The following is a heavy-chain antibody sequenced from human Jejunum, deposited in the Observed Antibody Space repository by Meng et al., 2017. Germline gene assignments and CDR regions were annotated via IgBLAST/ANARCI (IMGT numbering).Heavy chain of an antibody. CDR3: TSGKTPTGDY. V-gene: IGHV3-74*01. CDR1: GFAFSSNW. J-gene: IGHJ4*02. D-gene: IGHD3-16*01. Sequence: VELVGSGGGLVQPGGSLRLSCAASGFAFSSNWMHWVRQTPGKGLVWVSRINSDGIITSYADSVKGRFTISRDNAKNTLFLQMNSLRAEDTAVYYCTSGKTPTGDYWGQGILVTVSS. CDR2: INSDGIIT.